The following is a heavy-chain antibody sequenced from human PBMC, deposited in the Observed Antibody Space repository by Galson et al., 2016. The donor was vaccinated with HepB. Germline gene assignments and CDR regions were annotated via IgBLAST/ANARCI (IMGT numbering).Heavy chain of an antibody. J-gene: IGHJ3*02. CDR2: INPNSGGT. V-gene: IGHV1-2*04. CDR3: ARDNSGAFDI. CDR1: GYTFIGYY. D-gene: IGHD1-26*01. Sequence: SVKVSCKASGYTFIGYYLHWVRQAPGQGLEWMGWINPNSGGTKYAQKFQGWVTMTRDTSISTAYMELSRLTSDDTAVYYCARDNSGAFDIWGQGTMVTVSS.